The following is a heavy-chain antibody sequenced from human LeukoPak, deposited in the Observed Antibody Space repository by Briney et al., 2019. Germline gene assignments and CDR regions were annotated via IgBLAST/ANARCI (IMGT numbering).Heavy chain of an antibody. D-gene: IGHD3-22*01. CDR1: GFTFSSYS. CDR2: ISSSSSYI. CDR3: ARDTAGSSYYDSSEEAFDI. Sequence: GGSLRLSCAASGFTFSSYSMNRVRQAPGKGLEWVSSISSSSSYIYYADSVKGRFTISRDNAKNSLYLQMNSLRAEDTAVYYCARDTAGSSYYDSSEEAFDIWGQGTMVTVSS. J-gene: IGHJ3*02. V-gene: IGHV3-21*01.